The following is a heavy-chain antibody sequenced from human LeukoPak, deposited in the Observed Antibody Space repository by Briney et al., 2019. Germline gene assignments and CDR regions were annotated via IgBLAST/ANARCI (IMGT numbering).Heavy chain of an antibody. J-gene: IGHJ6*02. CDR1: GFTFSSYS. CDR3: ARVGCSGGSCYQGLYYYYGMDV. Sequence: PGGSLRLSCAASGFTFSSYSMNWVRQAPGKGLEWVSSISSSSSYIYYADSVKGRFTISRDNAKNTLYLQMNTLRAEDTAVYYCARVGCSGGSCYQGLYYYYGMDVWGQGTTVTVSS. D-gene: IGHD2-15*01. CDR2: ISSSSSYI. V-gene: IGHV3-21*01.